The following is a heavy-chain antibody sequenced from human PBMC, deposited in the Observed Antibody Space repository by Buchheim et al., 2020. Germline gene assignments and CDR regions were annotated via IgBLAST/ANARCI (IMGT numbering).Heavy chain of an antibody. CDR3: ARDLPLRFSNWFDP. CDR1: GGSISSGSYY. CDR2: IYTSGST. J-gene: IGHJ5*02. V-gene: IGHV4-61*02. D-gene: IGHD3-3*01. Sequence: QVQLQESGPGLVKPSQTLSLTCTVSGGSISSGSYYWSWIRQPAGKGLEWIGRIYTSGSTNYNPSLKSRVNISVDTSKNQFSLKLSSVTAADTAVYYCARDLPLRFSNWFDPWGQGTL.